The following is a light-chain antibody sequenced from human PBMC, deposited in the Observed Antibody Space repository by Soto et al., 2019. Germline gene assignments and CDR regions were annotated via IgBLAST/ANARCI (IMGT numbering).Light chain of an antibody. CDR3: HQYGSSYPWT. Sequence: EIDMTQSPATLSVSPGKRATLSCRASQSVSNYLAWYQQKPGQAPRLLLYGASSRATGIPDRFSGSGSGTDFTLTIRRLEPEDEAVYDCHQYGSSYPWTFGQGTKVDIK. CDR2: GAS. V-gene: IGKV3-20*01. CDR1: QSVSNY. J-gene: IGKJ1*01.